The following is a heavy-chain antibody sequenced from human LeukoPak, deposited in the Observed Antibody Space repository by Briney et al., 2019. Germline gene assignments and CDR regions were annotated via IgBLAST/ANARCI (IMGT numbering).Heavy chain of an antibody. CDR3: GRVGGRSKAAKGDAFDI. D-gene: IGHD6-6*01. CDR1: GFTFSTYS. J-gene: IGHJ3*02. Sequence: GGSLRLSCAASGFTFSTYSMSWVRQAPGKGLEWVSSISSGSTYMYYADSVKGRFTISRDNAQNSMYLQMNSLRAEDTAVYYCGRVGGRSKAAKGDAFDIWGQGTMVTVSS. V-gene: IGHV3-21*01. CDR2: ISSGSTYM.